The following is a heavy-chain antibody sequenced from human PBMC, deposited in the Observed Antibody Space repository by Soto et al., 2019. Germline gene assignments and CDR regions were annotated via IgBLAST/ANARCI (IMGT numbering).Heavy chain of an antibody. Sequence: SETLSLTCTVSGGSISGYYWSWIRQPPGKGLEWIGYIYYSGSTSYNPSLKSRVTISLDTSKNQFSLKLRSVTAADTAVYYCARGSDWYRERCWGQGTLVNVSS. V-gene: IGHV4-59*01. CDR1: GGSISGYY. CDR2: IYYSGST. CDR3: ARGSDWYRERC. D-gene: IGHD6-19*01. J-gene: IGHJ4*02.